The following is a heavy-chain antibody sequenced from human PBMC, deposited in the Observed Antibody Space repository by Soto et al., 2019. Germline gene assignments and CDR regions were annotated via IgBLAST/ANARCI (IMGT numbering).Heavy chain of an antibody. CDR1: GYTFTSYG. CDR2: ISAYNGNT. D-gene: IGHD3-10*01. J-gene: IGHJ4*02. V-gene: IGHV1-18*01. CDR3: ARDSGEGFLDY. Sequence: QVKLVQSGAEVKKPGASVKVSCQASGYTFTSYGISWVRQAPGQGLENVGWISAYNGNTDYAQKFQGRVTMTIDTSTTSVYMELRSLRSDDAAVYYCARDSGEGFLDYWGQGTLVFVSS.